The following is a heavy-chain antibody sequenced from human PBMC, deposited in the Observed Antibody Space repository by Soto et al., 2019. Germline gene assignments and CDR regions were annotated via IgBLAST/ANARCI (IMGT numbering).Heavy chain of an antibody. J-gene: IGHJ5*02. CDR3: ATTSYASIGTAADP. V-gene: IGHV4-31*03. CDR1: GGSISSGGYY. Sequence: QVQLQESGPGLVKPSQTLSLTCTVSGGSISSGGYYWSWIRQHPGKGLEWIGYIYYSGSTYYTPSLTSRVTISVDPSKNPFPLTLSSVTAADTAVYYCATTSYASIGTAADPSGQGTLVTLSS. D-gene: IGHD3-22*01. CDR2: IYYSGST.